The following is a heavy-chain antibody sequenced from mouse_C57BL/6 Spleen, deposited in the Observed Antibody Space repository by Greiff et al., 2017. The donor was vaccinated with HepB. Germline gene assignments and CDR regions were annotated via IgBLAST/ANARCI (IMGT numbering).Heavy chain of an antibody. CDR3: ARERGYDYDGFAY. D-gene: IGHD2-4*01. J-gene: IGHJ3*01. V-gene: IGHV3-6*01. CDR1: GYSITSGYY. Sequence: ESGPGLVKPSQSLSLTCSVTGYSITSGYYWNWIRQFPGNKLEWMGYISYDGSNNYNPSLKNRISLTRDTSKNQFFLKLNSVTTEDTATYYCARERGYDYDGFAYWGQGTLVTVSA. CDR2: ISYDGSN.